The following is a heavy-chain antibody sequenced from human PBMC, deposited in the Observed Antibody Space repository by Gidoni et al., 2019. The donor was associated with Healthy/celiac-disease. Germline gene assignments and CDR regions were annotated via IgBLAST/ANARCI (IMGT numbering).Heavy chain of an antibody. CDR3: ARSLVTAMDAFDI. Sequence: VQLVQSGAEVQKPGESLRISCKGSGYSFTIYWISWVRQIPGKGLEWMGRIAPSESYTNYSTSFQGHVTISADKSISNAYRQWSSLKASDTDMYYCARSLVTAMDAFDIWGQGTMVTVSS. D-gene: IGHD5-18*01. J-gene: IGHJ3*02. CDR2: IAPSESYT. CDR1: GYSFTIYW. V-gene: IGHV5-10-1*03.